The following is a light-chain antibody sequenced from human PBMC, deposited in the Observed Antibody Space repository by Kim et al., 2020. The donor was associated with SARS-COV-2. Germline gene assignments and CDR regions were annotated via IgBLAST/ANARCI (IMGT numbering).Light chain of an antibody. Sequence: SYELTQPPSVSVAPGKTARITRGGNNIGSKSVHWYQQKPGQAPVLVIYYDSDRPSGIPERFSGSNSGNTATLTISRVEAGDEADYYCQVWDSSSDHPNWVFGGGTQLTVL. CDR1: NIGSKS. J-gene: IGLJ3*02. CDR3: QVWDSSSDHPNWV. V-gene: IGLV3-21*04. CDR2: YDS.